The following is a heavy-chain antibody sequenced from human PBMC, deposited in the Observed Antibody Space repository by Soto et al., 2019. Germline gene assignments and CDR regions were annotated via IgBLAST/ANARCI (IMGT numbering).Heavy chain of an antibody. Sequence: EVQLVQSGGDLVQPGGSLRLSCVASGFTFSTYWMTWVRQAPGMGLEWVAGIKEDASEEVYVDSVKGPFSISRDNAKNSLYLQLNSRIAEDTAVYYCATAISSPFSNFDSWGQGSLVTVTS. D-gene: IGHD2-2*01. CDR1: GFTFSTYW. CDR2: IKEDASEE. CDR3: ATAISSPFSNFDS. J-gene: IGHJ4*02. V-gene: IGHV3-7*01.